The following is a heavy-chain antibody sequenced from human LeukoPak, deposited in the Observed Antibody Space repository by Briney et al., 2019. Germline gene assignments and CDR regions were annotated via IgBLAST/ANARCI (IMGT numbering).Heavy chain of an antibody. CDR2: IYFTGST. CDR1: GGYLSSSSYY. CDR3: VSAKLTAVVTGHFDY. D-gene: IGHD4-23*01. Sequence: KTSETLSLTCSVSGGYLSSSSYYWGWVRQPPGKGLEYIARIYFTGSTYYNPSLKSRATISADTSENQFSLRLDSVSSADTAVYYCVSAKLTAVVTGHFDYWGQGTLVAVSS. J-gene: IGHJ4*02. V-gene: IGHV4-39*01.